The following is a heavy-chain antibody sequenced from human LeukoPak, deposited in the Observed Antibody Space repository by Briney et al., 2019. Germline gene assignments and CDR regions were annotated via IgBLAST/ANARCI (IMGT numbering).Heavy chain of an antibody. Sequence: SVKVSRKASGGTFSSYAISWVRQAPGQGLEWMGGIIPIFGTANYAQKFQGRVTITTDESTSTAYMELSSLRSEDTAVYYCARARNTAMVGYYYYMDVWGNGTTVTVSS. D-gene: IGHD5-18*01. CDR3: ARARNTAMVGYYYYMDV. V-gene: IGHV1-69*05. J-gene: IGHJ6*03. CDR2: IIPIFGTA. CDR1: GGTFSSYA.